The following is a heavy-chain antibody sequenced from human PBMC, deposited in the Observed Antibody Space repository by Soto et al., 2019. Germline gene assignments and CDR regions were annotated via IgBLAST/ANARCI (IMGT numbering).Heavy chain of an antibody. CDR1: AT. D-gene: IGHD3-3*01. CDR2: TYYRSKWYN. Sequence: ATWYGVRGSMKKGFERLDRTYYRSKWYNDYAVSVKSRITINPDTSKNQFSLQLNSVTPEETAVYYCERGIRTYYDFWSGYYNWFDPWGQGTLVTVS. J-gene: IGHJ5*02. V-gene: IGHV6-1*01. CDR3: ERGIRTYYDFWSGYYNWFDP.